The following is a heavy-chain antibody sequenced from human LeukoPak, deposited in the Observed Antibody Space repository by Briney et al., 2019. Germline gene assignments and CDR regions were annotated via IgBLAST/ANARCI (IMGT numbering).Heavy chain of an antibody. CDR3: AAPQRYCSGGSCYSSDDAFDI. CDR1: GYTFTSYD. Sequence: ASVKVSCKASGYTFTSYDINWVRQATGQGLEWMGWMNPNSGNTGYAQKFQGRVTMTRNTSISTAYMELSSLRSEDTAVYYCAAPQRYCSGGSCYSSDDAFDIWGQGTMVTVSS. CDR2: MNPNSGNT. D-gene: IGHD2-15*01. J-gene: IGHJ3*02. V-gene: IGHV1-8*01.